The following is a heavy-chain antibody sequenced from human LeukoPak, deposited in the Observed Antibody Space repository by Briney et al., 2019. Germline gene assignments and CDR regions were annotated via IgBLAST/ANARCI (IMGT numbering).Heavy chain of an antibody. CDR2: IYYSGST. J-gene: IGHJ6*03. V-gene: IGHV4-59*01. Sequence: SETLSLTCTVSGYSIDSGYYWGWIRQPPGKGLEWIGYIYYSGSTNYNPSLKSRVTISVDTSKNQFSLKLSSVTAADTAVYYCARSYYYYYMDVWGKGTTVTVSS. CDR1: GYSIDSGYY. CDR3: ARSYYYYYMDV.